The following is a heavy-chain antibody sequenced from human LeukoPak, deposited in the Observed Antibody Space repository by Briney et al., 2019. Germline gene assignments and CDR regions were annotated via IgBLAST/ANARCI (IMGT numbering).Heavy chain of an antibody. D-gene: IGHD3-22*01. CDR2: IYYSGST. V-gene: IGHV4-59*01. Sequence: SETLSLTCTVSGGSISSYYWSWIRQPPGKGLEWIGYIYYSGSTNYNPSLKSRVTISVDTSKNQFSLKLSSVTAADTAVYYCAAYDSSGYLHYYYGMDVWGQGTTVTVS. J-gene: IGHJ6*02. CDR1: GGSISSYY. CDR3: AAYDSSGYLHYYYGMDV.